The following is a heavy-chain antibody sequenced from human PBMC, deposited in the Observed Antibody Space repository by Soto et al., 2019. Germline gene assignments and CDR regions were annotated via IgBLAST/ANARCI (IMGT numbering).Heavy chain of an antibody. V-gene: IGHV1-46*01. Sequence: QVQLVQSGAEVKKPGASVKVSCKASGYTFTSYYMHWVRQAPGQGLEWMGIINPRGGSTSYAQKFQGSVTLTRDTSTSTGSMELSSLRSEDTAVYYCARVGAKPFDYWGQGTLVTVS. J-gene: IGHJ4*02. CDR2: INPRGGST. CDR1: GYTFTSYY. D-gene: IGHD1-26*01. CDR3: ARVGAKPFDY.